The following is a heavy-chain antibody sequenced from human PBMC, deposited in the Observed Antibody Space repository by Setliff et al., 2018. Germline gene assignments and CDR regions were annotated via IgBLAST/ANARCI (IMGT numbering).Heavy chain of an antibody. CDR3: ARIMGIVGDNWFDP. D-gene: IGHD1-26*01. J-gene: IGHJ5*02. V-gene: IGHV1-2*06. CDR2: INPNSGGT. CDR1: GYTFTSYY. Sequence: ASVKVSCKASGYTFTSYYMHWVRQAPGQGLEWMGRINPNSGGTNYAQKFQGRVTMTRDTSISTAYMELSRLRSDDTAVYYCARIMGIVGDNWFDPWGQGTLVTVPQ.